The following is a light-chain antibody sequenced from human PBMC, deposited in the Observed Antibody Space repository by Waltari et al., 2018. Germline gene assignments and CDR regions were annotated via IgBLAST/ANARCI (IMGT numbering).Light chain of an antibody. CDR3: QQSFSSPWT. CDR1: QNIRTY. Sequence: DIQMTQSPSSLSASIGDTITVTCRASQNIRTYVNWYQQKPAKAPKLLIFGASSLPPGVPSRFTGSASGTEFTLTITNLQPDDFATYFCQQSFSSPWTFGQGTTV. J-gene: IGKJ1*01. V-gene: IGKV1-39*01. CDR2: GAS.